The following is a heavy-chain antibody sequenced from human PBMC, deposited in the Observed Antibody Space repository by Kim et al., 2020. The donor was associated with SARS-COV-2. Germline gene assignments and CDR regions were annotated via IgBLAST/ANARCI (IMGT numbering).Heavy chain of an antibody. CDR3: AKAAVAARGNGMDV. Sequence: GGSLRLSCAASGFTFSSYGMHWVRQAPGKGLEWVAVIADDGSNKYYADSVKGRFTISRDNSKNTLFLQMNSLRAEDTAVYYCAKAAVAARGNGMDVWGQGTTVTVSS. CDR2: IADDGSNK. V-gene: IGHV3-30*18. J-gene: IGHJ6*02. CDR1: GFTFSSYG. D-gene: IGHD6-19*01.